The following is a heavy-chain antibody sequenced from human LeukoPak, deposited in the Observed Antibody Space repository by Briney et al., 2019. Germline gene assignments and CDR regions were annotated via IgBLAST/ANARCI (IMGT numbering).Heavy chain of an antibody. D-gene: IGHD6-13*01. J-gene: IGHJ4*02. CDR1: GFTFSHYS. CDR2: ISYDGSNK. CDR3: AKAGLGGQNHSSSWSFDY. Sequence: GGSLRLSCVASGFTFSHYSMNWVRQAPGKGLEWVAVISYDGSNKYYADSVKGRFTISRDNSKNTLYLQMNSLRAEDTAVYYCAKAGLGGQNHSSSWSFDYWGQGTLVTVSS. V-gene: IGHV3-30*18.